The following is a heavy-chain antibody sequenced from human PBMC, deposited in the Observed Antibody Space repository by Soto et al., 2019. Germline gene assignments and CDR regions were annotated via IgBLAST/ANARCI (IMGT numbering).Heavy chain of an antibody. Sequence: SETLSLTCTVSGGSISSYYWSWIRQPPGKGLEWIGYIYYSGSTNYNPSHKSRVTISVDTSKNQFSLKMSSVTAADTAVYYCARADGYCSGGSCYPGPFDYWGQGTLVTVS. CDR1: GGSISSYY. V-gene: IGHV4-59*01. D-gene: IGHD2-15*01. J-gene: IGHJ4*02. CDR3: ARADGYCSGGSCYPGPFDY. CDR2: IYYSGST.